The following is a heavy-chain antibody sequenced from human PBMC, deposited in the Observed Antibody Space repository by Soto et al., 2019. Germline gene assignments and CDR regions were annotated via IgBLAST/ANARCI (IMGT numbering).Heavy chain of an antibody. CDR3: ARDNGRENYYDSSGYWYYFDY. V-gene: IGHV4-59*01. D-gene: IGHD3-22*01. CDR2: IYYSGST. J-gene: IGHJ4*02. CDR1: GGSISSYY. Sequence: QVRLQESGPGLVKPSETLSLTCTVSGGSISSYYWSWIRQPPGKGLEWIGYIYYSGSTNYNPSLKSRVTISVDTSKNQFSLKLSSVTAADTAVYYCARDNGRENYYDSSGYWYYFDYWGQGTLVTVSS.